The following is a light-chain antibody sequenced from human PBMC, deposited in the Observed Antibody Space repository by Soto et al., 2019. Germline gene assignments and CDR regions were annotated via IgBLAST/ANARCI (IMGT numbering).Light chain of an antibody. CDR2: EVS. Sequence: QSVLTQPASVSGSPGQSITISCTGSSTDVGGYTYVSWYQQFPGKPPKLMIYEVSKRPSGVSNRFSGSKSGNTASLTISGLQAEDEADYYCSSYTSGSTLVFGGGTKVTVL. CDR1: STDVGGYTY. V-gene: IGLV2-14*03. CDR3: SSYTSGSTLV. J-gene: IGLJ3*02.